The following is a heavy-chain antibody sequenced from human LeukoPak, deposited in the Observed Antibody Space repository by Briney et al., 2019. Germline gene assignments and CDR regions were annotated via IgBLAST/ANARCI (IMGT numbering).Heavy chain of an antibody. V-gene: IGHV1-2*04. D-gene: IGHD6-13*01. Sequence: GASVKVSCKASGYTFTGYYMHWVRQAPGQGLEWMGWINPNSGGTNYAQKFQGWVTMTRDTSISTAYMELSRLRSDDTAVYYCARDLSAGGSPEGKNTSDIWGQGTMVTVSS. J-gene: IGHJ3*02. CDR2: INPNSGGT. CDR3: ARDLSAGGSPEGKNTSDI. CDR1: GYTFTGYY.